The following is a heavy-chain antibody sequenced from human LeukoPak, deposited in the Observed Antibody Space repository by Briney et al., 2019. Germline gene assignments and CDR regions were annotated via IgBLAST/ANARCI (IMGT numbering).Heavy chain of an antibody. CDR1: GFTFYTYA. CDR2: ISGSGGST. J-gene: IGHJ4*02. V-gene: IGHV3-23*01. CDR3: ANLPPYPNDY. Sequence: GGSLRLSCAASGFTFYTYAMTWVRQAPGKGLDWVSAISGSGGSTYYADSVKGRFTISRDNSKNTLYLQMNSLRAEDTAVYYCANLPPYPNDYWGQGTLVTVSS.